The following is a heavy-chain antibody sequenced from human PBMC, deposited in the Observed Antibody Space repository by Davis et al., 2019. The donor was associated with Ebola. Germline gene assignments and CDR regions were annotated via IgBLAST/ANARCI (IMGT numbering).Heavy chain of an antibody. Sequence: PAGSLRLSCAASGFPFSQAWLNWVRQAPGKGLEWVGRIKSKNDGETTDYAAPVRGRFTMSRDDSKNTLFLQMDSLKTEDTGIYFCVTMAAFWGQGTLVTVSS. V-gene: IGHV3-15*07. J-gene: IGHJ4*02. CDR2: IKSKNDGETT. CDR1: GFPFSQAW. D-gene: IGHD5-24*01. CDR3: VTMAAF.